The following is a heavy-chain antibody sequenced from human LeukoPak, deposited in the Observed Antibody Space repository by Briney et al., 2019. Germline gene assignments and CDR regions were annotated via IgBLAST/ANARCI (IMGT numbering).Heavy chain of an antibody. Sequence: SETLSLTCTVSGGSISSYYWSWIRQPAGKGLEWIGEINHNGSTNYYNPSLKSRVTISVDTSKNQFSLKLSSVTAADTAVYYCARALGYCSSTSCYGDVLDIWGQGTMVTVSS. CDR3: ARALGYCSSTSCYGDVLDI. V-gene: IGHV4-34*01. J-gene: IGHJ3*02. CDR1: GGSISSYY. CDR2: INHNGST. D-gene: IGHD2-2*03.